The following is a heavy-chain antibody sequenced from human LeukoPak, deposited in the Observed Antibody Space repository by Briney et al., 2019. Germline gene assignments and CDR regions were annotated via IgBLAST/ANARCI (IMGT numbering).Heavy chain of an antibody. CDR2: IYSGGST. CDR3: ARKGVAYCGGDCYSSWYFDL. Sequence: PGGSLRLSCAASGFTVSSNYMSWVRQAPGKGLEWVSVIYSGGSTYYADSVKGRFTISRDNSKNTLYLQMNSLRAEDTAVYYCARKGVAYCGGDCYSSWYFDLWGRGTLVTVSS. D-gene: IGHD2-21*02. CDR1: GFTVSSNY. V-gene: IGHV3-53*01. J-gene: IGHJ2*01.